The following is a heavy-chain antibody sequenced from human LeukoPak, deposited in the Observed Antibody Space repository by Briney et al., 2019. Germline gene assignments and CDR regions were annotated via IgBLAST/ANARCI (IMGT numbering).Heavy chain of an antibody. V-gene: IGHV1-18*01. CDR2: ISTYNDNR. CDR1: GYSFTSYG. J-gene: IGHJ4*02. CDR3: ARDGTTKSPVDY. D-gene: IGHD1-1*01. Sequence: ASVKVSCKTAGYSFTSYGFSWVRQAPGQGLEWMGWISTYNDNRYYAQKFQDRVTMTTDTSTATAYMELRTLRSDDTAVYYCARDGTTKSPVDYWGQGTLVTVSS.